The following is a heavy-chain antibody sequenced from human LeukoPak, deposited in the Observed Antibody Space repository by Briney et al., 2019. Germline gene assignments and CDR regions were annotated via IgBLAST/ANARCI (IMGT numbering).Heavy chain of an antibody. J-gene: IGHJ5*02. CDR2: IYSGGST. Sequence: PPGGSLRLSCAASGFTVSGDYMSWARKAPGKGLEWVSVIYSGGSTYYADSVKGRFTISRDNSKNTLYLQMNSLRAEDTAVYYCARHDWFDPWGQGALVTVSS. CDR3: ARHDWFDP. D-gene: IGHD3-3*01. V-gene: IGHV3-53*01. CDR1: GFTVSGDY.